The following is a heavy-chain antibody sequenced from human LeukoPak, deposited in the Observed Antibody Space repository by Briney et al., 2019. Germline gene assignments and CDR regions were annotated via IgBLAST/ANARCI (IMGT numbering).Heavy chain of an antibody. CDR2: IYTSGST. J-gene: IGHJ4*02. Sequence: SETLSLTCTVSGGSISSYYWSWIRQPAGKGLEWIGRIYTSGSTNYNPSLKSRVTMSVDTSKNQFSLKLSSVTAADTAVYYCARDGALLVGATHFDYWGQGTLVTVSS. V-gene: IGHV4-4*07. D-gene: IGHD1-26*01. CDR1: GGSISSYY. CDR3: ARDGALLVGATHFDY.